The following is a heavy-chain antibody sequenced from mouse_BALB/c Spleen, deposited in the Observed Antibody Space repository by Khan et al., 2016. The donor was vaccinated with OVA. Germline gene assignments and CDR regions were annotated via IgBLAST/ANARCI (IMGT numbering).Heavy chain of an antibody. V-gene: IGHV1-77*01. D-gene: IGHD1-2*01. CDR1: GYTFTDYY. CDR3: ARRNYFGYTFAY. J-gene: IGHJ3*01. CDR2: ISPGSGDT. Sequence: QVQLQQSGAVLARPGASVKLSCKASGYTFTDYYINWVKQRTGQGLEWIGEISPGSGDTYYNERFKGKATLTADKSSRTAYMQLSSLTSEASAVYFCARRNYFGYTFAYWGQGTLVTVSA.